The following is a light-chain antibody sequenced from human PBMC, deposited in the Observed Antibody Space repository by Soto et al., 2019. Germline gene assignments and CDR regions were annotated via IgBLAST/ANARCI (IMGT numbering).Light chain of an antibody. Sequence: DIQMTQSPSSLSASVGDRVTITCRASQNIFTYLNWYQQKPGKAPKLLMYAASSLQSGVPSRFSVSGSGTDFTLTISSLHPEDFATYYCQQSFSTLWTFGQGTKVEIK. J-gene: IGKJ1*01. V-gene: IGKV1-39*01. CDR3: QQSFSTLWT. CDR1: QNIFTY. CDR2: AAS.